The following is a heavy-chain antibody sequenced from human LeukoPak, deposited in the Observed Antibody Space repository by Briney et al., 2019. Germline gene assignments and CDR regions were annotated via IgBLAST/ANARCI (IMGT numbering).Heavy chain of an antibody. CDR3: ARHWPGYSSGYTPPDDYMDV. CDR1: GYSFTSYW. J-gene: IGHJ6*03. V-gene: IGHV5-51*01. Sequence: GESLKISCKGSGYSFTSYWIGWVRQMPGKGLEWMGIIYPGDSDTRYSPSFQGQVTISADKSISTAYLQWSSLKASDTAMYYCARHWPGYSSGYTPPDDYMDVWGKGTTVTVSS. D-gene: IGHD6-19*01. CDR2: IYPGDSDT.